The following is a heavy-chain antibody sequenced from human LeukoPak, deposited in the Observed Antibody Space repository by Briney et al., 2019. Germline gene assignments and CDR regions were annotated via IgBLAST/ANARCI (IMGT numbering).Heavy chain of an antibody. CDR3: ARGQDYYDSSGYSLDY. CDR1: GFTFSSYS. V-gene: IGHV3-48*04. CDR2: ISSGSSSI. Sequence: GGSLRLSCAASGFTFSSYSMNWVRQAPGKGLEWVSYISSGSSSIYYADSVKGRFTISRDNAKNSLYLQMNSLRAEDTAVYYCARGQDYYDSSGYSLDYWGQGTLVTVSS. J-gene: IGHJ4*02. D-gene: IGHD3-22*01.